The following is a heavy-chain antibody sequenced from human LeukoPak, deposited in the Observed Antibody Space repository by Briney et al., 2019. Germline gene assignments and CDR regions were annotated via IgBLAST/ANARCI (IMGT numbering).Heavy chain of an antibody. CDR3: AKDRYDSSGYYYRDYYYGMDV. Sequence: GGSLRLSCAAFGFTFNAYAMTWVRQAPEKGLEWVSSIDGSGSSTYYADSVKGRFTISRDNSKNTLYLQMNSLRAEDTAVYYCAKDRYDSSGYYYRDYYYGMDVWGQGTTVTVSS. V-gene: IGHV3-23*01. CDR1: GFTFNAYA. CDR2: IDGSGSST. D-gene: IGHD3-22*01. J-gene: IGHJ6*02.